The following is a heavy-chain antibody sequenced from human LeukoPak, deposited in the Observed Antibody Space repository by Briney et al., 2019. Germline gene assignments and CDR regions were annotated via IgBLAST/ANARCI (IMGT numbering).Heavy chain of an antibody. J-gene: IGHJ6*03. CDR2: ISGSGGST. Sequence: GGSLRLSCAASGFTFSSYAMSWVRQAPGKGLEWVSAISGSGGSTYYADSVKGRFTISRDNAKNSLYLQMNSLRAEDTAVYYCARDSVSGYSSSWYSFNYYYMDVWGKGTTVTVSS. CDR1: GFTFSSYA. CDR3: ARDSVSGYSSSWYSFNYYYMDV. V-gene: IGHV3-23*01. D-gene: IGHD6-13*01.